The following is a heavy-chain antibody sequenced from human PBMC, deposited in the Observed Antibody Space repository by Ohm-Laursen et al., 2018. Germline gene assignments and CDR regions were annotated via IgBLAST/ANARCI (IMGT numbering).Heavy chain of an antibody. V-gene: IGHV3-7*01. J-gene: IGHJ4*02. CDR3: ARGAPFYGGFDY. CDR2: IKQDGSET. Sequence: SLRLSCTASGFTFSSYWMTWVRQAPGKGLEWVANIKQDGSETYYVDSVKGRFTISRDNAKNSLYLQMSGLRGEDTAVYYCARGAPFYGGFDYWGQGTLVTVSS. CDR1: GFTFSSYW. D-gene: IGHD4-17*01.